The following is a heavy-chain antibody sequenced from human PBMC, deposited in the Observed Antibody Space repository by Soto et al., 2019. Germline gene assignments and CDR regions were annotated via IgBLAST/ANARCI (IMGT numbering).Heavy chain of an antibody. CDR3: AIGHPREMAPLSLLYSYYRLAV. D-gene: IGHD2-8*01. V-gene: IGHV1-69*05. Sequence: QVQLVQSGAEVKKPGSSVKVSCKASGGTFSSYAISWVRQAPGQGLEWMGGIIPIFGTANYAQKFQGRATTPPHESTSTAYMQLCSLGSDDTAVYYSAIGHPREMAPLSLLYSYYRLAVWGQVTTVTVSS. J-gene: IGHJ6*02. CDR2: IIPIFGTA. CDR1: GGTFSSYA.